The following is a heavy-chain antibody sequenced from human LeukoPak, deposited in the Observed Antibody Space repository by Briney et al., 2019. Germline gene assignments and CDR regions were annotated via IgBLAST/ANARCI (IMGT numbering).Heavy chain of an antibody. D-gene: IGHD5-18*01. CDR2: INHSGST. J-gene: IGHJ4*02. CDR3: ARGNPHMDTAMVINDY. Sequence: SETLSLTCAVYGGSFSGYYWSWIRQPPGKGLEWIGEINHSGSTNYNPSLKSRVTISVDTCKNQFSLKLSSVTAADTAVYYCARGNPHMDTAMVINDYWGQGTLVTVSS. V-gene: IGHV4-34*01. CDR1: GGSFSGYY.